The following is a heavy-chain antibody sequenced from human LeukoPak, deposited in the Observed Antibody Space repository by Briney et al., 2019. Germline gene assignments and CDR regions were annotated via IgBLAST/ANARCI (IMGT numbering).Heavy chain of an antibody. CDR3: ARRPAVAGGALDI. J-gene: IGHJ3*02. Sequence: PGGSLRLSCAASGFTFSSYAMSWVRQAPGKGLEWVSAISGSGGSTYYADSVKGRFTISRDNAKNSLYLHMNSLRAEDTAVYYCARRPAVAGGALDIWGQGTMVTVSS. V-gene: IGHV3-23*01. D-gene: IGHD6-19*01. CDR1: GFTFSSYA. CDR2: ISGSGGST.